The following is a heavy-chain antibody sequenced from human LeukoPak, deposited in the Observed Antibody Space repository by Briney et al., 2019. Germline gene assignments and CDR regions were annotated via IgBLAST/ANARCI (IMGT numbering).Heavy chain of an antibody. V-gene: IGHV3-30*18. CDR2: ISYDGSNK. D-gene: IGHD2/OR15-2a*01. CDR1: GFTFSSYG. CDR3: AKDRLRIGAFDI. Sequence: GGSLRLSCAASGFTFSSYGVHWVRQAPGKGLEWVAVISYDGSNKYYADSVKGRFTISRDNSKNTLYLQMNSLRAEDTAVYYCAKDRLRIGAFDIWGQGTMVTVSS. J-gene: IGHJ3*02.